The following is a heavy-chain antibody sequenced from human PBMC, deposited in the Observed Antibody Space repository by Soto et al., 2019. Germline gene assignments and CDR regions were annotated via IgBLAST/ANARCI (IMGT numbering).Heavy chain of an antibody. CDR1: SGSISSFY. Sequence: SETLSLTCTVSSGSISSFYWTWIRQPPGKGLEWIGYMDYSGNTRHNPSLESRVTMSVDTSKNQFSLKLRSVTAADTAVYFCARDQPGSPVYDRAFDIWGQGTMVTVSS. CDR3: ARDQPGSPVYDRAFDI. J-gene: IGHJ3*02. CDR2: MDYSGNT. D-gene: IGHD1-26*01. V-gene: IGHV4-59*01.